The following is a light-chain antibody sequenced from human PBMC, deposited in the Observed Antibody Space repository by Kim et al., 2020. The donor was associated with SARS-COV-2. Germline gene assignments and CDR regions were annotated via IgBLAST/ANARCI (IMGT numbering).Light chain of an antibody. CDR1: KWGDRY. CDR3: QAWDSSTSVL. V-gene: IGLV3-1*01. Sequence: PGKRASITCAEEKWGDRYACWEQQKQGQSTLMVINQDSRRRTGIHERFSGSNSGKTATLTISGTQAMDEADYYCQAWDSSTSVLFGGGTKLTVL. CDR2: QDS. J-gene: IGLJ2*01.